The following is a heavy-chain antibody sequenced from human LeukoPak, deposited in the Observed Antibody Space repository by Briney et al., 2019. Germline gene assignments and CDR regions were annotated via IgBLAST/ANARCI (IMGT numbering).Heavy chain of an antibody. V-gene: IGHV4-59*12. D-gene: IGHD6-13*01. Sequence: SETLSLTCTVSGASISSYYWSWIRQPAGKALEWIGEINHSGRTNYNPSLKSRVTISVDTSKNQFSLKLSSVTAADKAVYYCARDSRGQQQRAFDYWGQGTLVTVSS. CDR1: GASISSYY. CDR3: ARDSRGQQQRAFDY. J-gene: IGHJ4*02. CDR2: INHSGRT.